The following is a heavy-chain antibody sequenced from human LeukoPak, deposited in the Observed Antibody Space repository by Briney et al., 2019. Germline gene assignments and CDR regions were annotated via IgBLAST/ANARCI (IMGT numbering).Heavy chain of an antibody. CDR2: TYYRSKWYN. Sequence: SQTLSLTCVISGDSVSSNSAAWNWFRQSPSRGLEWLGRTYYRSKWYNDYAGSVKSRITINPDIAKNQFSLQLNSVTPEDTAVYYCARHSPAMVDYYYYYYMDVWGKGTTVTISS. CDR1: GDSVSSNSAA. J-gene: IGHJ6*03. V-gene: IGHV6-1*01. D-gene: IGHD5-18*01. CDR3: ARHSPAMVDYYYYYYMDV.